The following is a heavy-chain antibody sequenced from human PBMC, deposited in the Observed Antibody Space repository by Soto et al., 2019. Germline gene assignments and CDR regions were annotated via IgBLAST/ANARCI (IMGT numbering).Heavy chain of an antibody. Sequence: QVQLVESGGGVVQPGRSLRLSCAASGFTFSSYGMHWVRQAPGKGLEWVAVIWYDGSNKYYADSVKGRFTISRDNSKNTLYLQMNRLRAEDTGVYYCARWGIAAGDYWGQGTLVTVSS. CDR3: ARWGIAAGDY. D-gene: IGHD6-13*01. CDR2: IWYDGSNK. CDR1: GFTFSSYG. J-gene: IGHJ4*02. V-gene: IGHV3-33*01.